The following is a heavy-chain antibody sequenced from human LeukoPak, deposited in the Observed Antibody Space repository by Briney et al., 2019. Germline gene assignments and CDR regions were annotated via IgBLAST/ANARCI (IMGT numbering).Heavy chain of an antibody. CDR1: GFTFSSYA. J-gene: IGHJ4*02. V-gene: IGHV3-23*01. CDR2: ISGSGGST. Sequence: GGSLRLSCAASGFTFSSYAKSWVRQAPGKGLEWVSCISGSGGSTSYADSVEGRFTISRDNSKNTVYLQMNGLRGEDAAVYYCAKEPLYCGVDCYEPFDCWGQGTLITVSS. D-gene: IGHD2-21*02. CDR3: AKEPLYCGVDCYEPFDC.